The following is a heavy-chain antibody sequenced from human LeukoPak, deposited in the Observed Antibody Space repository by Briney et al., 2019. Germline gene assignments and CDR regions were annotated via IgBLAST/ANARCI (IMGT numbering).Heavy chain of an antibody. J-gene: IGHJ6*03. Sequence: PGGSLRLSCAASGFTFSSYSMNWVRQPPGKGLEWIGEINHSGSTNYNPSLKSRVTISVDTSKNQFSLKLSSVTAADTAVYYCARGRRPRKIAAAGTGYMDVWGKGTTVTVSS. CDR3: ARGRRPRKIAAAGTGYMDV. CDR2: INHSGST. CDR1: GFTFSSYS. V-gene: IGHV4-34*01. D-gene: IGHD6-13*01.